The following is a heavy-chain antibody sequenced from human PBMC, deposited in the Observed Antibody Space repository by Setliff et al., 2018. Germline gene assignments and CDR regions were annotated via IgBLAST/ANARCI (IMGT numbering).Heavy chain of an antibody. D-gene: IGHD2-2*03. CDR1: GGSISSNY. V-gene: IGHV4-4*08. Sequence: PSETLSLTCTVSGGSISSNYWSWVRQPPGKGLEWIGYIYTSGSTNYNPSLKSRGTISVDTSRNQFSLKLSSVTAADTAVYYCARVEAGYCSSTSCYVVGAFDIWGQGTMVTVSS. J-gene: IGHJ3*02. CDR2: IYTSGST. CDR3: ARVEAGYCSSTSCYVVGAFDI.